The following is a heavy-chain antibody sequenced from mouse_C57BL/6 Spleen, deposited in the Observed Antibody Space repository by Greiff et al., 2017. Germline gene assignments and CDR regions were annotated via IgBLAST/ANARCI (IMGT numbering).Heavy chain of an antibody. Sequence: VQLQQPGAELVKPGASVKMSCKASGYTFTSYWITWVKQRPGQGLEWIGDIYPGSGSTNYNEKFKSKATLTVDTSSSTAYMQLSSLTSEDSAFYYCARPYGVSHWYFDVWGTGTTVTVSS. J-gene: IGHJ1*03. CDR1: GYTFTSYW. D-gene: IGHD1-1*01. V-gene: IGHV1-55*01. CDR3: ARPYGVSHWYFDV. CDR2: IYPGSGST.